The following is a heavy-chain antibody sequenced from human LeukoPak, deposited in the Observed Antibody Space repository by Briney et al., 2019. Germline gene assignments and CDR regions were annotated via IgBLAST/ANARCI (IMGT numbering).Heavy chain of an antibody. CDR3: ARESDGSGSYYKKTLLFDY. CDR2: INPSGGST. Sequence: ASVKVSCKASGYTFTGYYMHWVRQAPGQGLEWMGIINPSGGSTSYAQKFQGRVTMTRDTSTSTVYMELSSLRSEDTAVYYCARESDGSGSYYKKTLLFDYWGQGTLVTVSS. V-gene: IGHV1-46*01. CDR1: GYTFTGYY. D-gene: IGHD3-10*01. J-gene: IGHJ4*02.